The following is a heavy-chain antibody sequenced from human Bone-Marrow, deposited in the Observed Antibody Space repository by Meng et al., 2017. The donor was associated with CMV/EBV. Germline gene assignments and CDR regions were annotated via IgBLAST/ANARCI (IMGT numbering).Heavy chain of an antibody. CDR2: IIPILGIA. Sequence: SVKVSCKASGGTFSSYTISWVRQAPGQGLEWMGRIIPILGIANSAQKFQGRVTITADKSTITAYMALSSLRSEDTAVYYCAGAPRDHSFYVRGWVDPWGQGTLVTVSS. D-gene: IGHD3-10*02. CDR3: AGAPRDHSFYVRGWVDP. V-gene: IGHV1-69*02. J-gene: IGHJ5*02. CDR1: GGTFSSYT.